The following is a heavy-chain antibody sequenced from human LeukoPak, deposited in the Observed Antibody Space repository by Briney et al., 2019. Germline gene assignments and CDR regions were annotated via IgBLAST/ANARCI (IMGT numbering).Heavy chain of an antibody. D-gene: IGHD1-26*01. J-gene: IGHJ4*02. V-gene: IGHV4-61*01. CDR1: GGSVSSGTYY. Sequence: SETLSLTCTVSGGSVSSGTYYWSWIRQPPGRGLEWIGYVYNSGSTNYNPSLKSRVTISVDTSKNQFSLRLSSVTASDTAVYYCVRDRELNYWGQGALVTVSS. CDR2: VYNSGST. CDR3: VRDRELNY.